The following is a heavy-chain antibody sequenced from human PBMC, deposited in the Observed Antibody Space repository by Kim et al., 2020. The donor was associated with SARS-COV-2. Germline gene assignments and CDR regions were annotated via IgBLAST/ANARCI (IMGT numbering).Heavy chain of an antibody. CDR3: ARGPYGGNSHYYYYYMDV. D-gene: IGHD2-21*02. Sequence: KGRFTISRDNSKNTLYLQMNSLRAEDTAVYYCARGPYGGNSHYYYYYMDVWGNGTTVTVSS. J-gene: IGHJ6*03. V-gene: IGHV3-30*07.